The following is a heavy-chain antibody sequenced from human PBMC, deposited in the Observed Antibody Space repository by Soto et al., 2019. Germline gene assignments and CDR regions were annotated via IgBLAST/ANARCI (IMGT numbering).Heavy chain of an antibody. CDR2: ISAYNGNT. V-gene: IGHV1-18*04. D-gene: IGHD3-10*01. Sequence: RASVKVSCKASGYTFTSYGISWVRQAPGQGLEWMGWISAYNGNTNYAQKLQGRVTMTTDTSTSTAYMELRSLRSDDTAVYYCARGCGSGSYCATFDYWGQGTLVTVSS. CDR3: ARGCGSGSYCATFDY. J-gene: IGHJ4*02. CDR1: GYTFTSYG.